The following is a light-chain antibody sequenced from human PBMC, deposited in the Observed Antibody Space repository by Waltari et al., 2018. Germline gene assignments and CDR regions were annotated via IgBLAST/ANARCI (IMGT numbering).Light chain of an antibody. CDR3: AAWDDSLNGWV. V-gene: IGLV1-36*01. CDR1: ISTLGYYC. J-gene: IGLJ3*02. Sequence: QSALTQPPSVSEALRQRVTMSCSGSISTLGYYCVNWYQLLPGKPPKLLIYYDNVLSSGVSDRFSASKSGTSASLAISGLQSDDEAEYYCAAWDDSLNGWVFGGGTKLTVL. CDR2: YDN.